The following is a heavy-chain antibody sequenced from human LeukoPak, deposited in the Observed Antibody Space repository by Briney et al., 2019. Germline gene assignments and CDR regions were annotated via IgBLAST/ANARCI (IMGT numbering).Heavy chain of an antibody. D-gene: IGHD3-16*02. J-gene: IGHJ4*02. Sequence: GGSLRLSCAASGFTFNKYAMTWVRQAPGKGLEWVSVISGSGQNTYYADSVKGRFTISRDNFKNTVLLQLNSLRPEYTAVYYCAKHGDNVWGSFRFGLDYWGQGTLVTVSS. CDR1: GFTFNKYA. CDR3: AKHGDNVWGSFRFGLDY. CDR2: ISGSGQNT. V-gene: IGHV3-23*01.